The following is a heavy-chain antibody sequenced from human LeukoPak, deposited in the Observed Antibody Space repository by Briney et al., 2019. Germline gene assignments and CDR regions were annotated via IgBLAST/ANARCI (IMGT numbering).Heavy chain of an antibody. CDR3: GKRPAYSYGAYFDY. Sequence: PGGSLRLSCAASGFTFSSYAMSWVRQAPGKGLEWVSAISGSGGSTYYADSVKGRFTISRDNSKNTLYLQMNSLRAEDTTVYYCGKRPAYSYGAYFDYWGQGTLVTVSS. D-gene: IGHD5-18*01. J-gene: IGHJ4*02. V-gene: IGHV3-23*01. CDR2: ISGSGGST. CDR1: GFTFSSYA.